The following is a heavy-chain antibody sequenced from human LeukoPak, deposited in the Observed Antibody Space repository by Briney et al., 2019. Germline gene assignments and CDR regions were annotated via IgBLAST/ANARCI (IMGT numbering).Heavy chain of an antibody. CDR2: IIPIFGTA. V-gene: IGHV1-69*05. CDR3: ARDTGGIVVVPAALDY. Sequence: SVKVSCKASGGTFSSYAISWVRQAPGQGLEWMGGIIPIFGTANYAQKFQGRVTITTDESTSTAYMELSSLRSEDTAVYYCARDTGGIVVVPAALDYWGQGTLVTVSS. D-gene: IGHD2-2*01. CDR1: GGTFSSYA. J-gene: IGHJ4*02.